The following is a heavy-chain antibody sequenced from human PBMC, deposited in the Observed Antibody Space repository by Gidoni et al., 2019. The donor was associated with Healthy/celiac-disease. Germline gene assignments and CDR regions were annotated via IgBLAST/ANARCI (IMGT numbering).Heavy chain of an antibody. J-gene: IGHJ6*02. CDR3: AREPVVIAAAPYYYYYYGMDV. CDR1: GFTFSSYR. D-gene: IGHD6-13*01. Sequence: QVQLVESGGGVVQPGRSLRLSCAASGFTFSSYRLHWVRQAPGKGLEWVAVIWYDGSNKYYADSVKGRFTISRDNSKNTLYLQMNSLRAEDTAVYYCAREPVVIAAAPYYYYYYGMDVWGQGTTVTVSS. V-gene: IGHV3-33*01. CDR2: IWYDGSNK.